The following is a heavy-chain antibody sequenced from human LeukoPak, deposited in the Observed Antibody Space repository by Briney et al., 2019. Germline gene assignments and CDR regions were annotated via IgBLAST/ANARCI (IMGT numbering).Heavy chain of an antibody. J-gene: IGHJ4*02. CDR2: ISYDGSNK. CDR3: ARTLWELLNPFDY. CDR1: GFTFSSYA. D-gene: IGHD1-26*01. V-gene: IGHV3-30*04. Sequence: GRSLRLSCAASGFTFSSYAMHWVRQAPGKGLEWVAVISYDGSNKYYADSVKGRFTISRDNSKNTLCLQMNSLRAEDTAVYYCARTLWELLNPFDYWGQGTLVTVSS.